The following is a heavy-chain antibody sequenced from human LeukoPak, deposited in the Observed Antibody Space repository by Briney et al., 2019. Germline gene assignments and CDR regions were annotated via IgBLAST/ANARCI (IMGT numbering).Heavy chain of an antibody. CDR2: ISGSGGST. D-gene: IGHD2-15*01. Sequence: GGSLRLSCAASGFTFSSYAMSWVRQAPGKGLEWVSAISGSGGSTYYADSVKGRFTISRDNSKNTLYLQMNSLRAEDTAVYYCAKAPVTSCRGAFCYPFDYWGQGTLVTVSS. CDR3: AKAPVTSCRGAFCYPFDY. V-gene: IGHV3-23*01. CDR1: GFTFSSYA. J-gene: IGHJ4*02.